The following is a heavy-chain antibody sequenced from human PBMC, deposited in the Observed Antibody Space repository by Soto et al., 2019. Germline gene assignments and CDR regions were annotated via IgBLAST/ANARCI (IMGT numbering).Heavy chain of an antibody. Sequence: QVQLVQSGAEVKKPGASVKVSCKVSGYTFTSYGISWVRQAPGQGLEWMGWISAYNGNTNYAQKLQGTVTMTTDTPTSTAYMELRSLRSDDTAVYYCALRGDSDPLPAFDIWGQGTMVTVSS. J-gene: IGHJ3*02. CDR1: GYTFTSYG. CDR2: ISAYNGNT. CDR3: ALRGDSDPLPAFDI. D-gene: IGHD2-21*02. V-gene: IGHV1-18*01.